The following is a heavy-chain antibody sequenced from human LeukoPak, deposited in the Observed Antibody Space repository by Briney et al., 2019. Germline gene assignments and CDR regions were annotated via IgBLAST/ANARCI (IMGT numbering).Heavy chain of an antibody. D-gene: IGHD2-21*01. CDR3: AREGGTDILWWPRAIAFDI. V-gene: IGHV3-48*03. J-gene: IGHJ3*02. CDR1: GFTFSSYE. CDR2: ISSSGSTI. Sequence: QPGGSLRLSCAASGFTFSSYEMNWVRQAPGKGLEWVSYISSSGSTIYYADSVKGRFTISRDNAKNSLYLQMNSLRAEDTAVYYCAREGGTDILWWPRAIAFDIWGQGTMVTVSS.